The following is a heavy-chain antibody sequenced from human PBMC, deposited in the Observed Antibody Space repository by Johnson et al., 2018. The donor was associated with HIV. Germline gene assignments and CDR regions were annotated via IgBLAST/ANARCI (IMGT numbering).Heavy chain of an antibody. Sequence: VQLVESGGGLAQPGGSLRLSCAASGITVSSNYMSWVRQAPGKGLEWVSVIFTVGDVYYADSVKGRFTISRDHSKKPLYLQMNSLSVEDTATYYCAKDQGAGEVTMRVVVTPPARAFDVWGQGTMVTVSS. V-gene: IGHV3-66*01. J-gene: IGHJ3*01. CDR2: IFTVGDV. CDR1: GITVSSNY. D-gene: IGHD3-22*01. CDR3: AKDQGAGEVTMRVVVTPPARAFDV.